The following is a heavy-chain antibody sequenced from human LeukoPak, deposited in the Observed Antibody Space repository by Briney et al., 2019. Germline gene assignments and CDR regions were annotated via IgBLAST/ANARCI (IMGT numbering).Heavy chain of an antibody. CDR3: ARGYCTNGVCYPPDY. V-gene: IGHV1-2*02. J-gene: IGHJ4*02. CDR2: INPNHGDT. Sequence: GASVKVSCKASGYTFTGYYMHWVRQAPGQGLEWMGWINPNHGDTNYAQKFQDRVSMTRDTPISTAYMHLSRLRSDDTAVYYCARGYCTNGVCYPPDYWGQGTLVTVSS. D-gene: IGHD2-8*01. CDR1: GYTFTGYY.